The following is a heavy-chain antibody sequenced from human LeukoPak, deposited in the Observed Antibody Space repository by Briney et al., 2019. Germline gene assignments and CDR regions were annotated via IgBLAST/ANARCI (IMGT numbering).Heavy chain of an antibody. J-gene: IGHJ4*02. Sequence: GGSLRLSCAASGFTFSSYGMHWVRQAPGKGLEWVAVISYDGSNKYYADSVKGRFTISRDNAKNPLYLQMNTLRPEDTAVYYCARERQNKDFWSGGDYWGQGTLVTVSS. CDR2: ISYDGSNK. CDR1: GFTFSSYG. CDR3: ARERQNKDFWSGGDY. V-gene: IGHV3-30*03. D-gene: IGHD3-3*01.